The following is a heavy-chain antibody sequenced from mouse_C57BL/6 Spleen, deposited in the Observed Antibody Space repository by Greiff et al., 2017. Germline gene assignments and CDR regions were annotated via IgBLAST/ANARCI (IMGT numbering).Heavy chain of an antibody. D-gene: IGHD2-3*01. CDR3: TRDGYFDY. CDR2: IRLKSDNYAT. Sequence: EVKVEESGGGLVQPGGSMKLSCVASGFTFSNYWMNWVRQSPEKGLEWVAQIRLKSDNYATHYAESVKGRFTISIDDSKSSVYLQMNNLRAEDTGIYYCTRDGYFDYWGQGTTLTVSS. CDR1: GFTFSNYW. J-gene: IGHJ2*01. V-gene: IGHV6-3*01.